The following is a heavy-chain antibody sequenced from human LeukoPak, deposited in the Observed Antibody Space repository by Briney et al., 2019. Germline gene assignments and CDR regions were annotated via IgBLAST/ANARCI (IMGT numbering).Heavy chain of an antibody. CDR1: GFTFSSYG. Sequence: GRSLRLSCAESGFTFSSYGMHKVRQAPGKGLEWVAVIWYDGSNKYNADSVKGRFTISRDNSKNTLYLQMNSLRAEDMAVYYCARVKKALRSSTRYYGMDVWGQGTTVTVSS. V-gene: IGHV3-33*01. J-gene: IGHJ6*02. CDR2: IWYDGSNK. CDR3: ARVKKALRSSTRYYGMDV. D-gene: IGHD2-2*01.